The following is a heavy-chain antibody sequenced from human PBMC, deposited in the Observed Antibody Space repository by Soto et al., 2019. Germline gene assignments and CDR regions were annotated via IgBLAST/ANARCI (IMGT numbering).Heavy chain of an antibody. V-gene: IGHV4-39*01. CDR3: ARLDGYYGDYFGY. CDR1: GDSISSSSYY. Sequence: SDTLSLTCTVSGDSISSSSYYGGWIRKPPGKGLEWIGSIYYSGSTYYNPSLKSRVTISVDTSRNQFSLKLSSVTAADTAVYYCARLDGYYGDYFGYWGQGTLVTVSS. CDR2: IYYSGST. J-gene: IGHJ4*02. D-gene: IGHD4-17*01.